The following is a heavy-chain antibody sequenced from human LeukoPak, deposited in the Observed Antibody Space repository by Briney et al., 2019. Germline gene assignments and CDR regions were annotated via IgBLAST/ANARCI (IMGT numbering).Heavy chain of an antibody. CDR2: INQDGSDK. CDR1: GITLSSYL. J-gene: IGHJ4*02. V-gene: IGHV3-7*02. Sequence: GGSLRLSCAASGITLSSYLMTWVRQAPGKGPEWVANINQDGSDKYYVDSVKGRFTISRDNAQNSLHLQMDSLRTEDTAVYYCAILRGGNYWGQGTLVTVSS. D-gene: IGHD3-10*01. CDR3: AILRGGNY.